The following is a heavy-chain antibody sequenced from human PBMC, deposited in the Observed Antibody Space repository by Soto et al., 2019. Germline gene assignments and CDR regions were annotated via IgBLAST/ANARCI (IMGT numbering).Heavy chain of an antibody. V-gene: IGHV3-74*01. CDR2: INSDGSST. D-gene: IGHD6-13*01. J-gene: IGHJ6*02. Sequence: GSLRLSCAASGFTFSSYWMHWVRQAPGKGLVWVSRINSDGSSTSYADSVKGRFTISRDNAKNTLYLQMNSLRAEDTAVYYCAREAAAGRYYGMDVWGQGTTVTSP. CDR1: GFTFSSYW. CDR3: AREAAAGRYYGMDV.